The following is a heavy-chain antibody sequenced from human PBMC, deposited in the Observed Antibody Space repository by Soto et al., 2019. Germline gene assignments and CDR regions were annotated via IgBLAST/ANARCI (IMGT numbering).Heavy chain of an antibody. CDR2: IYYSGST. CDR3: ARHRYSQNWFDP. Sequence: SSETLSLTCTVSGGSISSYYWSWIRQPPGKGLEWIGYIYYSGSTNYNPSLKSRVTISVDTSKNQFSLKLSSVTAADTAVYYCARHRYSQNWFDPWGQGTLVTVSS. V-gene: IGHV4-59*08. CDR1: GGSISSYY. J-gene: IGHJ5*02. D-gene: IGHD3-9*01.